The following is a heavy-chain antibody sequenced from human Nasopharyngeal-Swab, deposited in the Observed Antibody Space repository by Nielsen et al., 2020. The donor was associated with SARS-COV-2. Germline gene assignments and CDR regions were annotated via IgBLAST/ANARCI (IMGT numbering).Heavy chain of an antibody. CDR3: ARVRARDGYIFDY. CDR1: GFSFNMYT. J-gene: IGHJ4*02. Sequence: GGSLRLSCAASGFSFNMYTLNWVRQAPGKGLEWVSYISSSGSTIYYADSVKGRFTISRDNAKNSLYLQMNSLRAEDTAVYYCARVRARDGYIFDYWGQGTLVTVSS. D-gene: IGHD5-24*01. CDR2: ISSSGSTI. V-gene: IGHV3-48*04.